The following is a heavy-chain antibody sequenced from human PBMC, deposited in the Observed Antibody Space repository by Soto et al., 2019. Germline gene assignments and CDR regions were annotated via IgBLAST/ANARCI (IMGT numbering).Heavy chain of an antibody. J-gene: IGHJ3*02. CDR3: APRYGSVGSFHSGAFDI. CDR2: FDPEDGET. D-gene: IGHD2-15*01. V-gene: IGHV1-24*01. Sequence: QVQLVQSGAEVKKPGASVNVSCKVSGYTLTELSMHWVRQAPGKGREWRGGFDPEDGETNYAQKFQGRATMSEDTCTETGYMEVSRLRSEATAVYYCAPRYGSVGSFHSGAFDIWGQGTMVTVSS. CDR1: GYTLTELS.